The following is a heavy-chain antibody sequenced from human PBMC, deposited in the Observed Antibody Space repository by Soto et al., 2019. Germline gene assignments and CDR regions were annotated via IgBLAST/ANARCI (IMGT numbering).Heavy chain of an antibody. V-gene: IGHV1-69*08. CDR1: GNTFSTYT. Sequence: QVPLVQSGPEVKKPGSSVKVSCKASGNTFSTYTINWVRQAPGQGLEWLGRVIPLFDKTDYAQKFQGRVTITADKSTSTAYLELGSLRSEDTAVYYCARGHNDYEDYWAQGPLVTVSS. CDR2: VIPLFDKT. CDR3: ARGHNDYEDY. J-gene: IGHJ4*02. D-gene: IGHD4-17*01.